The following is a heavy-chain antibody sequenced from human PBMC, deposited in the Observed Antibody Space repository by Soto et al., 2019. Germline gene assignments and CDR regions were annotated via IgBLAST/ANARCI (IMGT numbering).Heavy chain of an antibody. J-gene: IGHJ4*02. CDR1: GFTFSSYA. V-gene: IGHV3-23*01. CDR3: AKVMKAAAGTGEGYYFDN. D-gene: IGHD6-25*01. Sequence: PGGSLRLSCAASGFTFSSYAMSWVRQAPGKGLEWVSATSGSGGRTYYADSVKGRFTISRDNSKNTVYLQMNSLRAEDTAVYFCAKVMKAAAGTGEGYYFDNRGQGTLVTVSS. CDR2: TSGSGGRT.